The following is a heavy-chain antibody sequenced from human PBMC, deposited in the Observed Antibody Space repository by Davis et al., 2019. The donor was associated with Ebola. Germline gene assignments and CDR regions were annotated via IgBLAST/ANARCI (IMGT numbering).Heavy chain of an antibody. Sequence: ASVTVSCRASGGTFSSYAISWVRQAPGQGLEWMGWINPNSGGTNYAQKLQGRVTMTTDTSTSTAYMELRSLRSDDTAVYYCVAYGSEFDYWGQGTLVTVSS. D-gene: IGHD3-10*01. J-gene: IGHJ4*02. CDR3: VAYGSEFDY. CDR1: GGTFSSYA. CDR2: INPNSGGT. V-gene: IGHV1-18*01.